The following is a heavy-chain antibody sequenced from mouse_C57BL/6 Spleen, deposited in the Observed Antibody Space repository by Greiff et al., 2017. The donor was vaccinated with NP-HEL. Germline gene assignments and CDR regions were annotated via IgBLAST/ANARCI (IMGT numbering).Heavy chain of an antibody. CDR2: IDPSDSET. D-gene: IGHD2-3*01. Sequence: QVQLQQSGAELVRPGSSVKLSCKASGYTFTSYWMHWVKQRPIQGLEWIGNIDPSDSETHYNQKFKDKATLTVDKSSSTAYMQLSSLTSEDSAVYYCAREGDGYYAMDYWGQGTSVTVSS. J-gene: IGHJ4*01. CDR3: AREGDGYYAMDY. V-gene: IGHV1-52*01. CDR1: GYTFTSYW.